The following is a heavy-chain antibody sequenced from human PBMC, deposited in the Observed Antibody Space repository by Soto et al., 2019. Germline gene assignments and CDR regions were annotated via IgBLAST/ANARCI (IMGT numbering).Heavy chain of an antibody. CDR3: AATGYTYGYHFDH. CDR2: IDPSDSST. CDR1: GYNFTSYW. V-gene: IGHV5-10-1*01. Sequence: PGESLKISCKGSGYNFTSYWITWVRQMPGKGLEWMGRIDPSDSSTNYSPSFQGHVTISTDKSISTAHLQWSSLKVSDTAMYYCAATGYTYGYHFDHWGQGTQVTGSS. D-gene: IGHD5-18*01. J-gene: IGHJ4*02.